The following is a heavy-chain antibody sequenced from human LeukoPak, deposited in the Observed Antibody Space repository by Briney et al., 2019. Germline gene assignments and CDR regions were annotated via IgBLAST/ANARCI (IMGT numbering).Heavy chain of an antibody. CDR3: ARGRGRGSLIVVVNAFDI. J-gene: IGHJ3*02. CDR2: INPSGGST. CDR1: GGTFSSYA. D-gene: IGHD3-22*01. V-gene: IGHV1-46*01. Sequence: ASVKVSCKASGGTFSSYAISWVRQAPGQGLEWMGIINPSGGSTSYAQKFQGRVTMTRDTSTSTVYMVLSSLRSEDTAVYYCARGRGRGSLIVVVNAFDIWGQGTMVTVSS.